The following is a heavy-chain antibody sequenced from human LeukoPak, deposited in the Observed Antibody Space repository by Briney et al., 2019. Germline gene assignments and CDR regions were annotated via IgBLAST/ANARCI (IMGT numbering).Heavy chain of an antibody. D-gene: IGHD3-22*01. CDR2: IYTSGST. J-gene: IGHJ4*02. CDR3: ARVESGYFDY. CDR1: GGSISSYY. Sequence: ESSETLSLTCTVSGGSISSYYWSWIRQPAGKGLKWIGRIYTSGSTNYNPSLKSRVTMSVDTSKNQFSQKLSSVTAADTAVYYCARVESGYFDYWSQGTLVTVSS. V-gene: IGHV4-4*07.